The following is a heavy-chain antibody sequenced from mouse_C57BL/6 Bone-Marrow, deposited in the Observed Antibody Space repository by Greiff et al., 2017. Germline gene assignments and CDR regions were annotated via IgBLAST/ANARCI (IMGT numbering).Heavy chain of an antibody. Sequence: VKLQQPGAELVKPGASVKLSCKASGYTFTSYWMHWVKQRPGQGLEWIGMIHPNSGSTNYNEKFKSKATLTVDKSSSTAYMQLSSLTSEDSAVYYCARVPRYYGSSWGQGTTLTVSS. CDR2: IHPNSGST. CDR1: GYTFTSYW. J-gene: IGHJ2*01. V-gene: IGHV1-64*01. CDR3: ARVPRYYGSS. D-gene: IGHD1-1*01.